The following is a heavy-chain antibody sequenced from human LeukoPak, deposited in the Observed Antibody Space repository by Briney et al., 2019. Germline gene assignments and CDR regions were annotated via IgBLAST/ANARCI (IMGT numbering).Heavy chain of an antibody. Sequence: PGGSRRLSCAASGFTVSSNYMSWVRQAPGKGLEWVSVIYTGGSTYYADSVKGRFTISRDNSKNTLYLQMNSLRAEDTAVYYCARDAAAGYSSGWGQGTLITVSS. CDR2: IYTGGST. CDR1: GFTVSSNY. CDR3: ARDAAAGYSSG. J-gene: IGHJ4*02. D-gene: IGHD6-19*01. V-gene: IGHV3-66*02.